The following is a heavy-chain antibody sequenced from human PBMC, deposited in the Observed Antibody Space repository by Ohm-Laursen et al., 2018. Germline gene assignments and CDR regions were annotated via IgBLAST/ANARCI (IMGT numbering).Heavy chain of an antibody. CDR3: VRDGEFI. D-gene: IGHD7-27*01. CDR2: MNPNSGNT. Sequence: SVKVSCKASGYTFTSYDINWVRQATGQGLEWMGWMNPNSGNTGYAQKFQGRVTMTRDTSISTAYVELTSLTSADTAVYYCVRDGEFIWGQGTMVTVSS. V-gene: IGHV1-8*01. CDR1: GYTFTSYD. J-gene: IGHJ3*02.